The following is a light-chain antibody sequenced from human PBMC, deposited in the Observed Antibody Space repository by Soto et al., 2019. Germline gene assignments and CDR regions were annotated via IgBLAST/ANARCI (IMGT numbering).Light chain of an antibody. CDR3: SSYTVDSSVV. V-gene: IGLV2-14*01. J-gene: IGLJ2*01. CDR1: SSDVAAYNY. Sequence: QYVLTQPASVSGSPGQSITISGAGTSSDVAAYNYVSWYQQHPGQAPKLIIYEVSNRPSGVSSRFSGSKSGSTASLTISGLQAEDEAHYYCSSYTVDSSVVFGGGTKVTVL. CDR2: EVS.